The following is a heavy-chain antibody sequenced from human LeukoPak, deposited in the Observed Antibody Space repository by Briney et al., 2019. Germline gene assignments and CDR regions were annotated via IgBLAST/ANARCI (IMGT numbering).Heavy chain of an antibody. CDR3: ARVGAVAGSDY. V-gene: IGHV1-18*01. CDR2: ISAYNGNT. CDR1: GYTFTSYG. J-gene: IGHJ4*02. Sequence: ASVKVSCKASGYTFTSYGTSWVRQAPGQGLEWMGWISAYNGNTNYAQKLQGRVTMTTDTSTSTAYMELRRLRSGDTAVYYCARVGAVAGSDYWGQGTLVSVSS. D-gene: IGHD6-19*01.